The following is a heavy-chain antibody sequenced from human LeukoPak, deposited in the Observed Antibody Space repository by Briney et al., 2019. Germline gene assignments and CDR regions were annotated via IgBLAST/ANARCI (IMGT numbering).Heavy chain of an antibody. Sequence: ASVKVSCKASGYTFTGYYMHWVRQAPGQGLEWMGWINPNSGGTNYAQKFQGRVTMTRDTSISTAYMELSRLRSGDTAVYYCARDRGVVVPAAASLWFDPWGQGTLVTVSS. V-gene: IGHV1-2*02. CDR2: INPNSGGT. J-gene: IGHJ5*02. CDR3: ARDRGVVVPAAASLWFDP. CDR1: GYTFTGYY. D-gene: IGHD2-2*01.